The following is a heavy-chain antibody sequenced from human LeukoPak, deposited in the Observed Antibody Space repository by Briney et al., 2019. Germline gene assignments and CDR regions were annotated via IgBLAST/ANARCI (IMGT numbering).Heavy chain of an antibody. J-gene: IGHJ6*02. CDR3: AREGGFGVVIIYYGMDV. Sequence: GRSLRLSFAASGFTFSSYAMHWVRQAPGKGLEWVAVISYDGSNKYYTDSVKGRFTISRDNSENTLYLQMNSLRAEDTAVYYCAREGGFGVVIIYYGMDVWGQGTTVTVSS. CDR2: ISYDGSNK. V-gene: IGHV3-30-3*01. CDR1: GFTFSSYA. D-gene: IGHD3-3*01.